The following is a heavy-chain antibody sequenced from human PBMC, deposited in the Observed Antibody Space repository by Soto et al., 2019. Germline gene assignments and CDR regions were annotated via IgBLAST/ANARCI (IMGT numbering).Heavy chain of an antibody. CDR2: IYYSGST. Sequence: PSETLSLTCTVSGGSVSSGSYYWSWIRQPPGKGLEWIGYIYYSGSTNYNPSLKSRVTISVDTSKNQFSLKLSSVTAADTAVYYCARDRRWGDILTGYSPFYYYYGMDVWGQGTTVTVSS. CDR1: GGSVSSGSYY. J-gene: IGHJ6*02. V-gene: IGHV4-61*01. D-gene: IGHD3-9*01. CDR3: ARDRRWGDILTGYSPFYYYYGMDV.